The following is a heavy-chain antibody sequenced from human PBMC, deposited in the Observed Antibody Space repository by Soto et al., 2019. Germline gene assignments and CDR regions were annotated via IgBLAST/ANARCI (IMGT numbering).Heavy chain of an antibody. Sequence: ASETLSLTCTVSGGSISSGDYYWSWIRQPPGKGLEWIGYIYYSGSTYYNPSLKSRVTISVDTSKNQFSLKLSSVTAADTAVYYCARERGFPVRGVIGAPLDVWGQGTTVTVSS. J-gene: IGHJ6*02. CDR2: IYYSGST. CDR1: GGSISSGDYY. D-gene: IGHD3-10*01. CDR3: ARERGFPVRGVIGAPLDV. V-gene: IGHV4-30-4*01.